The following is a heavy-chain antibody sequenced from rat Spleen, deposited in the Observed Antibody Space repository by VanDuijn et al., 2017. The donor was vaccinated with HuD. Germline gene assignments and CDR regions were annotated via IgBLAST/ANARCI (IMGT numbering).Heavy chain of an antibody. CDR3: ASQNWELDY. J-gene: IGHJ2*01. Sequence: EVQLVESGGGLVQPGRSMKLSCAASGFTFSNYDMAWVRQAPTKGLEWVASVTYDGSKTYYRDSVKGRFTVSRDNAKSTLYLQMDSLRSEDTATYYCASQNWELDYWGQGVMVTVSS. CDR2: VTYDGSKT. D-gene: IGHD5-1*01. V-gene: IGHV5-25*01. CDR1: GFTFSNYD.